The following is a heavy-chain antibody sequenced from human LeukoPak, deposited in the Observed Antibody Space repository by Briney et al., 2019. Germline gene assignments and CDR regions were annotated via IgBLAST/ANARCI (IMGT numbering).Heavy chain of an antibody. CDR1: GFNFSSNW. Sequence: GGSMRLSCAASGFNFSSNWMTWVRQPPGKGLEWVANIKQDGSEQYYVDSVKGRFTISRDNAKNSLFLQMSSLRAEDTAVYYCARDHEGAYGNWGQGTLVTVSS. CDR2: IKQDGSEQ. CDR3: ARDHEGAYGN. J-gene: IGHJ4*02. V-gene: IGHV3-7*01. D-gene: IGHD1-26*01.